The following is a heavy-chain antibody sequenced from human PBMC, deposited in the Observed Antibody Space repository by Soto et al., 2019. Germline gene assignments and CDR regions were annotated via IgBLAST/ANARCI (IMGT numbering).Heavy chain of an antibody. D-gene: IGHD2-15*01. CDR2: ISAYNGNT. CDR3: ARDPGYCSGGSCYSNWFGP. V-gene: IGHV1-18*01. CDR1: GYTFTSYG. J-gene: IGHJ5*02. Sequence: ASVKVSCKASGYTFTSYGISWVRQAPGQGLEWMGWISAYNGNTNYAQKLQGRVTMTTDTSTSTAYVELRSLRSDDTAVYYCARDPGYCSGGSCYSNWFGPWGQGTLVTVSS.